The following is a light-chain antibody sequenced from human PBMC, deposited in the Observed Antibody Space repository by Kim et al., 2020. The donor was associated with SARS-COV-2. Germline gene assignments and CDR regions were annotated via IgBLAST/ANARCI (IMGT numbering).Light chain of an antibody. CDR1: QSVSSSY. J-gene: IGKJ1*01. V-gene: IGKV3D-7*01. CDR3: QQDYNLLWT. Sequence: PGERVTLSCRASQSVSSSYLTWYQQKPGQAPRLLIYGASTRATGTPARFSDSGPGTDFTLTISSLQPEDFAVYYCQQDYNLLWTFGQGTKVDIK. CDR2: GAS.